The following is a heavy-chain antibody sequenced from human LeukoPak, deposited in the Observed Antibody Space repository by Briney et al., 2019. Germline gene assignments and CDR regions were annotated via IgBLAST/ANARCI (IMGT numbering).Heavy chain of an antibody. V-gene: IGHV1-46*01. Sequence: GASVKVSCKASGYTFTNYYMHWVRQAPGQGLEWMGIINPSGGTTGYAQKFQGGLTMTRDTSTSTVYMELSSLRSEDTAMYYCARDLDSSGHGDYFDYWGQGTLVTVSS. CDR3: ARDLDSSGHGDYFDY. CDR2: INPSGGTT. J-gene: IGHJ4*02. CDR1: GYTFTNYY. D-gene: IGHD6-19*01.